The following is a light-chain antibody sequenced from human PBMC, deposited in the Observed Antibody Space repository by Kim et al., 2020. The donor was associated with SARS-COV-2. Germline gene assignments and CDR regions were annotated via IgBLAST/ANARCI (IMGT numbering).Light chain of an antibody. V-gene: IGLV2-11*01. J-gene: IGLJ3*02. CDR1: SSDVGGYNY. CDR3: CSYAGSYTLV. CDR2: DVS. Sequence: GQSVTISCTGTSSDVGGYNYVSWYQQHPGKAPKLLIYDVSKRPSGVPDRFSGSKSGITASLTISGLQAEDEADYSCCSYAGSYTLVFGGGTQLTVL.